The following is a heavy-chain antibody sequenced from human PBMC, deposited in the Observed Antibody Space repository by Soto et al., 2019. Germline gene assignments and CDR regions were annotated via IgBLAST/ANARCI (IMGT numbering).Heavy chain of an antibody. V-gene: IGHV3-48*03. CDR1: GFTFSAYE. CDR2: ISKSGGTT. Sequence: GGSLRLSCAASGFTFSAYEMHWVRQAPGQGLEWVSYISKSGGTTYYADSVKGRFTISRDGAKNSVYLQMSSLRPEDMAVYKCVREGHYYFDYWGQGALVTVSS. J-gene: IGHJ4*02. CDR3: VREGHYYFDY.